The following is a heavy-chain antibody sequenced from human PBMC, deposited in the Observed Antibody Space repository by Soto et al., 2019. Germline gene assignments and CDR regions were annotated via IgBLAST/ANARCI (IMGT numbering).Heavy chain of an antibody. D-gene: IGHD3-16*01. V-gene: IGHV5-51*01. Sequence: GESLKISCKGSGYSFTTYWINWVRQMPGKGLEWVGRIDPNDSDTRYSPSFQGQVTISADKSISTAYLQWSSLKASDTAMYYCARQEWGNPAENYYYYYGMAVWGQGTTVTVSS. CDR1: GYSFTTYW. CDR3: ARQEWGNPAENYYYYYGMAV. J-gene: IGHJ6*02. CDR2: IDPNDSDT.